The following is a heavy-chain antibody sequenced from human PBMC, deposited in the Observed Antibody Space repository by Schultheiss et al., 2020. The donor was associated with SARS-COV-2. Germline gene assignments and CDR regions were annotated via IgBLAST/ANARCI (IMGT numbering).Heavy chain of an antibody. J-gene: IGHJ6*02. Sequence: GESLKISCAASGFTFSSYDMHWVRQATGKGLEWVSAIGTAGDTYYPGSVKGRFTISRENAKNSLYLQMNSLRAGDTAVYYCARAERGSSSVPPHYYYGMDVWGQGTTVTVSS. V-gene: IGHV3-13*01. CDR3: ARAERGSSSVPPHYYYGMDV. D-gene: IGHD6-6*01. CDR2: IGTAGDT. CDR1: GFTFSSYD.